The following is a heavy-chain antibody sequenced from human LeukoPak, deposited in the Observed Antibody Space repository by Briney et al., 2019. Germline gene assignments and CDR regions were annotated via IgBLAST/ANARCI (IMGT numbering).Heavy chain of an antibody. CDR3: ATGITMVRGNY. J-gene: IGHJ4*02. D-gene: IGHD3-10*01. V-gene: IGHV4-34*01. Sequence: SETLSLTCAVYGGSFSGYYWSWIRQPPGKGLEWIGSIYYSGSTYYNPSLKSRVTISVDTSKNQFSLKLSSVTAADTAVYYCATGITMVRGNYWGQGTLVTVSS. CDR2: IYYSGST. CDR1: GGSFSGYY.